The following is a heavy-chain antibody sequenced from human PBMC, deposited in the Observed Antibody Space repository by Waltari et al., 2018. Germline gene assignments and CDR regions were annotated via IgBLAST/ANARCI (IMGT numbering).Heavy chain of an antibody. J-gene: IGHJ2*01. CDR1: GDSINGNSYY. V-gene: IGHV4-39*01. CDR3: ARHSAKSFSSWFFNL. CDR2: LDFSGNP. Sequence: QLQLQESGPGLVKPSDTLFLSCTVSGDSINGNSYYWAWIRQPPGKGLEWIASLDFSGNPNYSPSLKGRVTIFVATPNRQLALKLRSVTAEDTGVYYCARHSAKSFSSWFFNLWGRGTLVTVSS. D-gene: IGHD3-10*01.